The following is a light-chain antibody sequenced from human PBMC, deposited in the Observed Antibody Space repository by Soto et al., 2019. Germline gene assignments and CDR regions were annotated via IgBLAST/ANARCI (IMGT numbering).Light chain of an antibody. J-gene: IGLJ3*02. CDR1: SSNIGAGYD. CDR3: QSYDSSLSGWV. V-gene: IGLV1-40*01. Sequence: QSVLTQPPSVSGAPGQRVTISCTGSSSNIGAGYDVHWYQQLPGTAPKLLIYGNSNRPSGVPDRFSGSKSGTSASLAITGLRAEDEADYYCQSYDSSLSGWVFGGGTKLTGL. CDR2: GNS.